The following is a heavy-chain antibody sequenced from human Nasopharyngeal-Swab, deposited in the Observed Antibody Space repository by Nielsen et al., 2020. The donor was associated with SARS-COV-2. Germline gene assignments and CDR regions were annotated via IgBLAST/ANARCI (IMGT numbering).Heavy chain of an antibody. Sequence: GESLKISCAASGFTFSSYAMSWVRQAPGKGLEWVSAISGSGGSTYYAGSVKGRFTISRDNSKNTLYLQMNSLRAEDTAVYYCAKDQAYSGYDRSFYMDVWGKGTTVTVSS. D-gene: IGHD5-12*01. CDR1: GFTFSSYA. V-gene: IGHV3-23*01. CDR3: AKDQAYSGYDRSFYMDV. CDR2: ISGSGGST. J-gene: IGHJ6*03.